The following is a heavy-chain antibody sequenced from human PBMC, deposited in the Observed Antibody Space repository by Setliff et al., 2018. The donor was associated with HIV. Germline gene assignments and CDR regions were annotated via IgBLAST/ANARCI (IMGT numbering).Heavy chain of an antibody. Sequence: SVKVSCKASGFSFTRSAMQWVRQARGQRLEWIGWIVVDSGNTNYAQKFQERVTITRDMSTSTAYMELSRLRSDDTAVYYCARGRIAVAGWRDFQHWGQGTLVTVSS. J-gene: IGHJ1*01. CDR3: ARGRIAVAGWRDFQH. CDR1: GFSFTRSA. V-gene: IGHV1-58*02. CDR2: IVVDSGNT. D-gene: IGHD6-19*01.